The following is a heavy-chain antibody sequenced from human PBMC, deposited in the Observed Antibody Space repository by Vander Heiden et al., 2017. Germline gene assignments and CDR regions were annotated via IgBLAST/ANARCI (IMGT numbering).Heavy chain of an antibody. Sequence: EVQLVESGGGLVQPGGSVRLSCAASGFPFSYPYMDWVRQAPGKGLEWVGRTRNKANSYTTEYAASVKGRFTISRDDSKTSLYLQMNSLKTEDTAVYYCARTAAAGPFDYWGQGTLVTVSS. CDR1: GFPFSYPY. J-gene: IGHJ4*02. V-gene: IGHV3-72*01. CDR3: ARTAAAGPFDY. CDR2: TRNKANSYTT. D-gene: IGHD6-13*01.